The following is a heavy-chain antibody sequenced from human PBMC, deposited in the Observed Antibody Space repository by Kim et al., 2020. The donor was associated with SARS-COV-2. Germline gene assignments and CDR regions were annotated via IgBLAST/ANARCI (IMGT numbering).Heavy chain of an antibody. Sequence: DGSEKYYVDSVKGRFAISRDNAKNSLYLQMNSLRVEDTAVYYCARRRGEKWGQGTLVTVSS. V-gene: IGHV3-7*01. D-gene: IGHD2-21*01. CDR2: DGSEK. CDR3: ARRRGEK. J-gene: IGHJ4*02.